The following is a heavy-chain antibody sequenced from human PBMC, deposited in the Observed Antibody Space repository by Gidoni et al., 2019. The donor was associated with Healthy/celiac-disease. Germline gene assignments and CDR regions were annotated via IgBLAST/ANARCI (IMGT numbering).Heavy chain of an antibody. CDR1: GGSISSGSYY. J-gene: IGHJ5*02. V-gene: IGHV4-61*02. D-gene: IGHD3-3*01. CDR3: ARGEPTIFGVVDNWFDP. Sequence: QVQLQESGPGLVKPSQTLSLTCTVSGGSISSGSYYWSWIRQPAGKGLEWIGRIYTSGSTNYNPSLKSRVTISVDTFKNQFSLKLSSVTAADTAVYYCARGEPTIFGVVDNWFDPWGQGTLVTVSS. CDR2: IYTSGST.